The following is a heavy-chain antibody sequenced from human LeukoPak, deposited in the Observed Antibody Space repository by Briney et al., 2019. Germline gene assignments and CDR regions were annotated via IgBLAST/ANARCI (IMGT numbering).Heavy chain of an antibody. Sequence: PGGSLRLSCAASGFTFSTYGMHWVRQAPGKGLEWVAVIWYDGSNEYYADSVKCRFAVSRDNSRNTMYLQMNSLRAEDTGIYYCARDFDSRGYSPSYWGQGTLVTVSS. CDR3: ARDFDSRGYSPSY. J-gene: IGHJ4*02. V-gene: IGHV3-33*01. D-gene: IGHD3-22*01. CDR2: IWYDGSNE. CDR1: GFTFSTYG.